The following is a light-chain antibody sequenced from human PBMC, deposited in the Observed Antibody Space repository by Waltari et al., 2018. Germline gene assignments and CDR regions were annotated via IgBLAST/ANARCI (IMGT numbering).Light chain of an antibody. J-gene: IGLJ2*01. CDR3: CSYAGSYTLI. Sequence: QSALTQPRSVSGSPGQSVPISCTGTSRDVGGYNYVSWYQQHPGKVPKLIIFDVSTRPSGVPNRFSGSKSGNMASLTISGLLAEDEADYYCCSYAGSYTLIFGGGTKMTVL. V-gene: IGLV2-11*01. CDR1: SRDVGGYNY. CDR2: DVS.